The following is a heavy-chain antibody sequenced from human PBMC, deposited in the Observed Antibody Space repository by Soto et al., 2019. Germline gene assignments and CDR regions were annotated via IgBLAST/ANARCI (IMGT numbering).Heavy chain of an antibody. CDR3: ARESHGAARSFDY. CDR2: ISAYNGNT. V-gene: IGHV1-18*01. Sequence: ASVKVSCKVSGYTLTELSMHWVRQAPGQGLEWMGWISAYNGNTNYAQKLQGRVTMTTDTSTSTAYMELRSLRSDDTAVYYCARESHGAARSFDYWGQGTLVTVSS. D-gene: IGHD6-6*01. J-gene: IGHJ4*02. CDR1: GYTLTELS.